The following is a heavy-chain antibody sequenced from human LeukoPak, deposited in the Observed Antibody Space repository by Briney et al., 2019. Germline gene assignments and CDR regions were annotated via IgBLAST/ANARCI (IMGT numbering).Heavy chain of an antibody. CDR1: GYTFTNYD. Sequence: ASVKVSCKASGYTFTNYDINWVRQATGQGLEWMGWINPNSCNTGYAQKFQGRVTMTRNTSISTAYMELSSLRSEDTAVYYCAREGCSSTSCYNADSPYYAFDIWGQGTMVTVSS. CDR3: AREGCSSTSCYNADSPYYAFDI. J-gene: IGHJ3*02. CDR2: INPNSCNT. V-gene: IGHV1-8*01. D-gene: IGHD2-2*02.